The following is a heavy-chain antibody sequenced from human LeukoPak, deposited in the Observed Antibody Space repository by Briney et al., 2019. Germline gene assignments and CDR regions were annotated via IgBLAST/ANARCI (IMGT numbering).Heavy chain of an antibody. CDR1: GGIFSSYA. CDR3: AREGHDYGDYGPDAFDI. D-gene: IGHD4-17*01. Sequence: SSVNVSCQASGGIFSSYAISWVRQPAGQGLEWMGGIIPIFGTAKYAQKFQGRVTITADESTSTAYMELSSLRSGDTAVYYCAREGHDYGDYGPDAFDIWGQGTMVTVSS. V-gene: IGHV1-69*01. J-gene: IGHJ3*02. CDR2: IIPIFGTA.